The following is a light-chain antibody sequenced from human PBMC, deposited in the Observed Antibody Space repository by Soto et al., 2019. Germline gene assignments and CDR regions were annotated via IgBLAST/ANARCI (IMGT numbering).Light chain of an antibody. CDR2: AAS. J-gene: IGKJ2*01. Sequence: EIVLTQSPGTLSLSPGERATLSCRASQSVSSSYLVWYQQKPGQAPRLLIDAASSRATGIPDRFSGSGSWTDFTLTISRLEPEDFAVYYCQQHTSSPHMYTFGQGTKLEIK. CDR3: QQHTSSPHMYT. CDR1: QSVSSSY. V-gene: IGKV3-20*01.